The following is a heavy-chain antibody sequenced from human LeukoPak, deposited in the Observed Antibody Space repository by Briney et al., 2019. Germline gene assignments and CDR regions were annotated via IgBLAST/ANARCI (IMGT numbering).Heavy chain of an antibody. Sequence: SETLSLTCTVSGGSISSSSYCWGWIRQPPGKGLEWIGNIFYSGSTYYDPSLKSRVTISVDTSKNQSSLRLTSGTAADTAVYYCARLTRQYYYDGSGGYPDYYYYYMDAWGKGTTVTVSS. J-gene: IGHJ6*03. D-gene: IGHD3-22*01. V-gene: IGHV4-39*01. CDR2: IFYSGST. CDR1: GGSISSSSYC. CDR3: ARLTRQYYYDGSGGYPDYYYYYMDA.